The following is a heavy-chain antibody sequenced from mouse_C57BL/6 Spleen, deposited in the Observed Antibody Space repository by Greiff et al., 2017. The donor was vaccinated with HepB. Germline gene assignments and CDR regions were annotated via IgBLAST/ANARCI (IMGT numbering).Heavy chain of an antibody. CDR3: ARELRPAWNFDV. Sequence: QVQLQQPGAEPVMPGASVKLSCKASCYTFTSYWMHWVKQRPGQGLEWIGEIDPSDSYTNYNQKFKGKSTLTVDKSSSTAYMQLSSLTSEDSAVYYCARELRPAWNFDVWGTGTTVTVSS. V-gene: IGHV1-69*01. J-gene: IGHJ1*03. CDR1: CYTFTSYW. CDR2: IDPSDSYT. D-gene: IGHD1-1*01.